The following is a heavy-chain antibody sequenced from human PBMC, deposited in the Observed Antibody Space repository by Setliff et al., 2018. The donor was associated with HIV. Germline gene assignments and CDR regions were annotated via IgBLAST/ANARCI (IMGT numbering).Heavy chain of an antibody. J-gene: IGHJ4*02. CDR2: IYYSGST. CDR3: ASPASGGSSGQYHY. V-gene: IGHV4-39*01. D-gene: IGHD6-19*01. CDR1: GGSISSSSYY. Sequence: SETLSLTCTVSGGSISSSSYYWGWIRQPPGKGLEWIGSIYYSGSTYYNPPLKSRVTISVDTSKNQFSLKLSSVTAADTAVYYCASPASGGSSGQYHYWGQGTLVTSPQ.